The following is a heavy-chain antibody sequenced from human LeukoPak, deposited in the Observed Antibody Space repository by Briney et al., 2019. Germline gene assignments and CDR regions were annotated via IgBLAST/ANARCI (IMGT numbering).Heavy chain of an antibody. D-gene: IGHD2-15*01. CDR2: ITSSGVGT. CDR3: AKDINHIVVYYFDY. CDR1: GFTFSSYA. Sequence: PGGSLRLSCAASGFTFSSYAMSWVRQAPGKGLEWVSSITSSGVGTYYADSVKGRFTVSRDNSKNTLYLQMNSLRAEDTAVYYCAKDINHIVVYYFDYWGQGTLVTVSS. J-gene: IGHJ4*02. V-gene: IGHV3-23*01.